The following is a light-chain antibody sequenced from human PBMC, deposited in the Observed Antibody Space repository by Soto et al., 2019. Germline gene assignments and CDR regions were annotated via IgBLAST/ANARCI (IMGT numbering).Light chain of an antibody. CDR3: QQRSNWPRT. J-gene: IGKJ1*01. CDR1: QSISASH. CDR2: DAS. V-gene: IGKV3-11*01. Sequence: IVLTQSPCTLSLSPGERATLSCRASQSISASHLAWYQQKPGQAPRLLIYDASNRATGIPARFSGSGSGTDFTLTISSLEPEDFAVYYCQQRSNWPRTFGQGTKVDIK.